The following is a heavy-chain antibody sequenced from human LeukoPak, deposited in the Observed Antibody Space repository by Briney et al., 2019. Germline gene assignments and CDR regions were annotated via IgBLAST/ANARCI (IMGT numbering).Heavy chain of an antibody. Sequence: GGSLRLSCAASGFTFSSYGMHWVRQALGKGLQWVAFIRYDGNNKYYADSVKGRFTISRDNSKNTLYLQMSSLRAEDTAVYYCAKAPIQYSSLAFFDYWGQGTLVTVSS. V-gene: IGHV3-30*02. CDR3: AKAPIQYSSLAFFDY. CDR1: GFTFSSYG. J-gene: IGHJ4*02. D-gene: IGHD6-6*01. CDR2: IRYDGNNK.